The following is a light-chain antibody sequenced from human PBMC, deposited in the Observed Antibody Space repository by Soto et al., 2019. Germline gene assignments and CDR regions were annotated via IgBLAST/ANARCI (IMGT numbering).Light chain of an antibody. CDR3: SSYTSSSTYV. Sequence: QSVLTQPASVSGSPGQSITISCTGTSXDVGGYNYVSWYQQHPGKAPKLMIYVVSNRPSGVSNRFSGSKSGNTASLTISGLQAEDEADYYCSSYTSSSTYVFGTGTKVTVL. CDR2: VVS. CDR1: SXDVGGYNY. V-gene: IGLV2-14*01. J-gene: IGLJ1*01.